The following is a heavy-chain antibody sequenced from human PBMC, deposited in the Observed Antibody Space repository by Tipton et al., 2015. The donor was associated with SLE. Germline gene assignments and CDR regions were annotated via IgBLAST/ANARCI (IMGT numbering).Heavy chain of an antibody. J-gene: IGHJ2*01. V-gene: IGHV4-4*02. CDR2: IYHNGNT. Sequence: TLSLTCAVSGGSISSSNWWIWVRQPPGKGLEWIGEIYHNGNTNYNPSLKSRVTISVDKSKDHFSLNLSSVTAADTAVYYCAREPLEVREWFDLWGRGTLVTVSS. D-gene: IGHD3-3*01. CDR3: AREPLEVREWFDL. CDR1: GGSISSSNW.